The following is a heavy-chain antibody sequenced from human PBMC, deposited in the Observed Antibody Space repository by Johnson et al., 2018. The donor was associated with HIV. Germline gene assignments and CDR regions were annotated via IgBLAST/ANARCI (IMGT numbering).Heavy chain of an antibody. CDR3: ARERVSGNSGAGALDI. CDR1: GFTFEDYG. CDR2: INWNGGST. Sequence: EVQLVESGGGVVRPGGSLRLSCAASGFTFEDYGMHWVRQAPGKGLEWVPGINWNGGSTGYADSVTGRFTISRDNAKNSLYLQLTRLRVEDTALYYCARERVSGNSGAGALDIWGQGTMVTVSS. J-gene: IGHJ3*02. D-gene: IGHD4-23*01. V-gene: IGHV3-20*04.